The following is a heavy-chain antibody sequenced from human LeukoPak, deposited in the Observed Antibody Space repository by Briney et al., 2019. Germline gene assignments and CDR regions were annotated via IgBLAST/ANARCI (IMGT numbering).Heavy chain of an antibody. D-gene: IGHD2-2*01. Sequence: GASVKVSCKASGYTFTGYYMHWVRQAPGQGLEWMGWINPNSGGTNYAQKFQGRVTITRNTSISTAYMELSSLRSEDTAVYYCAREYCSSTSCYLYVDYWGQGTLVTVSS. V-gene: IGHV1-2*02. J-gene: IGHJ4*02. CDR3: AREYCSSTSCYLYVDY. CDR2: INPNSGGT. CDR1: GYTFTGYY.